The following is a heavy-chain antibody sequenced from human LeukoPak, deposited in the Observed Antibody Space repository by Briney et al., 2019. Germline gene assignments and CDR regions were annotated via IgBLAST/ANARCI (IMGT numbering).Heavy chain of an antibody. D-gene: IGHD2-2*01. CDR3: ARTLGVPSAFDP. Sequence: GGSLRLSCAASGFTFRSFWMHWVRQTPGKGLLWVSRINSDGTSTTYADSVRGRFTISRDNAKNTVYLQMNSLRAEDTAVYYCARTLGVPSAFDPWGQGTLVTVCS. CDR2: INSDGTST. J-gene: IGHJ5*02. CDR1: GFTFRSFW. V-gene: IGHV3-74*01.